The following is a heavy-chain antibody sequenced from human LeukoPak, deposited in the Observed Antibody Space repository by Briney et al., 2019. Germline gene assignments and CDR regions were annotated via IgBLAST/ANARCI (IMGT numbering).Heavy chain of an antibody. D-gene: IGHD5-18*01. CDR3: TCWDTANTNYGRDV. CDR2: IRSKAKSYTA. CDR1: GVTLSGPP. J-gene: IGHJ6*01. Sequence: GGSLTLSCAASGVTLSGPPMHRGRQASPKGLERVWRIRSKAKSYTAAYAASVKGEFTISRADSKNTAHLQINSLKTEDTADYYCTCWDTANTNYGRDVWGEGTSVTVSS. V-gene: IGHV3-73*01.